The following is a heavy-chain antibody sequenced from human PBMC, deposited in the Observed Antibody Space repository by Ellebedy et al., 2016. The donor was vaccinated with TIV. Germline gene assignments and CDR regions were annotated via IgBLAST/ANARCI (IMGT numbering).Heavy chain of an antibody. CDR3: ARDGYYYDNSGYYSFDY. V-gene: IGHV3-21*01. CDR2: SSSSSSYI. CDR1: GFTFSSYS. Sequence: GESLKISXAASGFTFSSYSMNWVRQAPGKGLEWVSSSSSSSSYIYYADSVKGRFTNSRDNAKNSLYLQMNSLRDEDTAVYYCARDGYYYDNSGYYSFDYWGQGTLVTVSS. J-gene: IGHJ4*02. D-gene: IGHD3-22*01.